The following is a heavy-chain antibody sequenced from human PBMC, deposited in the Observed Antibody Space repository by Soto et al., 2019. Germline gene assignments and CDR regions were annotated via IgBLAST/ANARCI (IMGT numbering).Heavy chain of an antibody. D-gene: IGHD2-21*01. CDR2: IHYSGST. CDR3: TRGGDAYKNGH. Sequence: SETLSLSCAVPGGSVNIGTDYWSWIRQPPGKGLEWIGFIHYSGSTNYNPSLKSRVTMSVDTSKNQFSLKLTSVNAADTAVYYCTRGGDAYKNGHWGQGTLVTVSS. J-gene: IGHJ4*02. CDR1: GGSVNIGTDY. V-gene: IGHV4-61*01.